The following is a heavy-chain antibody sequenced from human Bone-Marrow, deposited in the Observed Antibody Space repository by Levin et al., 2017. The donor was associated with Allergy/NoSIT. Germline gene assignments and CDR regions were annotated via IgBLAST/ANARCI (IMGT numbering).Heavy chain of an antibody. CDR1: GFTFSSYA. V-gene: IGHV3-30-3*01. D-gene: IGHD3-10*01. J-gene: IGHJ4*02. CDR3: ASFLYGVRGVIIGGKDY. CDR2: ISYDGSNK. Sequence: SCAASGFTFSSYAMHWVRQAPGKGLEWVAVISYDGSNKYYADSVKGRFTISRDNSKNTLYLQMNSLRAEDTAVYYCASFLYGVRGVIIGGKDYWGQGTLVTVSS.